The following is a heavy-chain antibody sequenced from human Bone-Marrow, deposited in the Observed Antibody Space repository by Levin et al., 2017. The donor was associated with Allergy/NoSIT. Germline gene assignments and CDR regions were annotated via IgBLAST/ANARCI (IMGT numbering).Heavy chain of an antibody. J-gene: IGHJ6*02. CDR2: INIVSGNT. CDR1: GYTFSSYA. Sequence: ASVKVSCKASGYTFSSYAMHWVRQAPGQSLEWMGWINIVSGNTKYSQNFQGRVTITRDTSASTAYMELNSLTSTDTTVYYCARRCSSISCYGGGKFYYGMDVWGQGTTVTVSS. D-gene: IGHD2-2*01. CDR3: ARRCSSISCYGGGKFYYGMDV. V-gene: IGHV1-3*04.